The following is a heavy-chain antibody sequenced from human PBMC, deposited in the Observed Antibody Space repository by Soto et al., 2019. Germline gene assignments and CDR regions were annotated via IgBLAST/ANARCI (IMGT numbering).Heavy chain of an antibody. D-gene: IGHD6-13*01. J-gene: IGHJ6*02. CDR1: GFTFSSYW. V-gene: IGHV3-74*01. CDR2: INSDGSST. CDR3: ATGSEYSSSWYPLYYYYGMDV. Sequence: AGSLRLSCAASGFTFSSYWMHWVRQAPGKGLVWVSRINSDGSSTSYADSVKGRFTISRDNAKNTLYLQMNSLRAEDTAVYYCATGSEYSSSWYPLYYYYGMDVWGQGTTVTVSS.